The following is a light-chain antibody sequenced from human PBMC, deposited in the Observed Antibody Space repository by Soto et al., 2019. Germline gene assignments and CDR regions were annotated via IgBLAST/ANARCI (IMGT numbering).Light chain of an antibody. Sequence: IVMTQSPDTLSVSPGERATLSCRASQSVSSNLAWYQQKPGQAPSLLIYGASTRATGIPARFSGSGSGTEFTLTISSLQSEDFAVYYCQQYNNWPLTFGGGTRVEIK. V-gene: IGKV3-15*01. J-gene: IGKJ4*01. CDR1: QSVSSN. CDR2: GAS. CDR3: QQYNNWPLT.